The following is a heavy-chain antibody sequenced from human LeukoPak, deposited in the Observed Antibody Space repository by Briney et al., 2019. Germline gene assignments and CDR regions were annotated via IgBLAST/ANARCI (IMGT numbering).Heavy chain of an antibody. J-gene: IGHJ6*02. CDR1: GFTFSSYS. D-gene: IGHD3-3*01. V-gene: IGHV3-21*01. CDR3: ARSRAITIFGVVTPLGMDV. Sequence: TPGGSLRLSCAASGFTFSSYSMNWVRQAPGKGLEWVSSISSSSSYIYYAASVKGRFTISRDNAKNSLYLQMNSLRAEDRAVYYCARSRAITIFGVVTPLGMDVWGQGTTVTVSS. CDR2: ISSSSSYI.